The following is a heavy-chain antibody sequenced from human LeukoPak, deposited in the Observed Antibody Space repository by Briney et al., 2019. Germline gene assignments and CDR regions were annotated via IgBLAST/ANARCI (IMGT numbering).Heavy chain of an antibody. CDR3: ARDSPDSSGWYTGVY. D-gene: IGHD6-19*01. CDR1: GFTFNNYA. Sequence: GGSLRLSCAASGFTFNNYAMHWVRQAPGKGLEWVAIISYDGSNKYYADSVKGRFTISRDNSKNTLFLQMNSLRAEDTAVYYCARDSPDSSGWYTGVYWGQGTLVTVSS. V-gene: IGHV3-30*04. CDR2: ISYDGSNK. J-gene: IGHJ4*02.